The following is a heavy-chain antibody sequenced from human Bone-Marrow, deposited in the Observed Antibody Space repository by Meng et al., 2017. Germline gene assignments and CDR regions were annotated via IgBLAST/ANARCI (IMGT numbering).Heavy chain of an antibody. D-gene: IGHD3-22*01. CDR3: ARVHYDKFSGWSIDI. V-gene: IGHV4-59*01. CDR1: GGSISSYY. J-gene: IGHJ3*02. CDR2: IYYSGST. Sequence: SETLSLTCTVSGGSISSYYWSWIRQPPGKGLEWIGYIYYSGSTNYNPSLKSRVTISVDTSKNQFSLKLSSVTAADTAVYYCARVHYDKFSGWSIDIWGQGTMVTVSS.